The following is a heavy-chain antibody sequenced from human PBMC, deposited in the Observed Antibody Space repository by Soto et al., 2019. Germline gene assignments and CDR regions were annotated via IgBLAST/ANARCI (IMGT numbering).Heavy chain of an antibody. D-gene: IGHD4-17*01. J-gene: IGHJ4*02. Sequence: PGKGLEWIGYIYYSGSTYYNPSLKSRVTISVDTSKNQFSLKLSSVTAADTAVYXXXXFRFYGGNSGLDYWGQGTLVTVSS. CDR3: XXFRFYGGNSGLDY. CDR2: IYYSGST. V-gene: IGHV4-30-4*01.